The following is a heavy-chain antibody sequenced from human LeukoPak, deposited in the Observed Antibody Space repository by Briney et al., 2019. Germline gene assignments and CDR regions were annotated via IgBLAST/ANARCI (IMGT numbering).Heavy chain of an antibody. J-gene: IGHJ4*02. CDR2: ISTYNDST. CDR3: ARGSPPRVYYDRSGYYSYYFDY. Sequence: ASVKVSCKASGYKFTNYGISWVRQAPGQGLEGMGWISTYNDSTIYAQKLQGRVTMTTDTSTSTAYMELRSLRSDDTAVYYCARGSPPRVYYDRSGYYSYYFDYWGQGTLVTVSS. D-gene: IGHD3-22*01. V-gene: IGHV1-18*01. CDR1: GYKFTNYG.